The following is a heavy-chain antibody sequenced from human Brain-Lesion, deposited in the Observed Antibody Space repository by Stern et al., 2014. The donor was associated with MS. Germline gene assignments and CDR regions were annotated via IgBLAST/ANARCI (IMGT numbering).Heavy chain of an antibody. Sequence: QVQLVQSGAEVKKPGASGKVSCKTSGYIFTGYYIHWVRQAPGQGLAWMAWITPHTGGTKYAQQYQGRVTMCSDPTISTDSAELSSLTSDDTAVYYCARDQRGITIFGVVTDYYYLGMDVWGQGTTVTVSS. CDR1: GYIFTGYY. V-gene: IGHV1-2*02. J-gene: IGHJ6*02. D-gene: IGHD3-3*01. CDR2: ITPHTGGT. CDR3: ARDQRGITIFGVVTDYYYLGMDV.